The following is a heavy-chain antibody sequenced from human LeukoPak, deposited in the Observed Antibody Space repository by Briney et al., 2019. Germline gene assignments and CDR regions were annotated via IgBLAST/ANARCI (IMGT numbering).Heavy chain of an antibody. CDR2: ISSSGSTI. CDR3: AELGITMIGGV. Sequence: GGSLRLSCTASGFTFSSYEMNWVRQAPGKGLEWVSYISSSGSTIYYADSVKGRFTISRDNAKNSLYLQMNSLRAEDTAVYYCAELGITMIGGVWGQGTLVTVSS. J-gene: IGHJ4*02. V-gene: IGHV3-48*03. D-gene: IGHD3-10*02. CDR1: GFTFSSYE.